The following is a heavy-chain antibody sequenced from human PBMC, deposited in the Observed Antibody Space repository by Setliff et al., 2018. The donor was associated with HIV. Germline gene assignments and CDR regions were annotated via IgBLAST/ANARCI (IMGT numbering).Heavy chain of an antibody. CDR1: GFTFSHYG. Sequence: GESLKISCVVSGFTFSHYGMHWVRLAPGKGLEWVTFIASDVSKTHIADSVKGRFTISRDNSKNMLYLQMNSLSADDTAVYYCTRDPTPKELWFFSGYYSDYWGQGTLVTVSS. CDR2: IASDVSKT. V-gene: IGHV3-30*02. J-gene: IGHJ4*02. CDR3: TRDPTPKELWFFSGYYSDY. D-gene: IGHD3-10*01.